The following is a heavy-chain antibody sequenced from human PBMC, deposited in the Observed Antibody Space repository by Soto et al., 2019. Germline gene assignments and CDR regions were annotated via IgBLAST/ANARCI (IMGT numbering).Heavy chain of an antibody. CDR1: GYTLTELS. Sequence: ASVKVSCKVSGYTLTELSMHWVRQAPGQRLEWMGWINAGNGNTKYSQKFQGRVTITRDTSASTAYMELSSLRSEDTAVYYCAREYSSSWPYYYYYYMDVWGKGTTVTVSS. CDR2: INAGNGNT. D-gene: IGHD6-13*01. V-gene: IGHV1-3*01. CDR3: AREYSSSWPYYYYYYMDV. J-gene: IGHJ6*03.